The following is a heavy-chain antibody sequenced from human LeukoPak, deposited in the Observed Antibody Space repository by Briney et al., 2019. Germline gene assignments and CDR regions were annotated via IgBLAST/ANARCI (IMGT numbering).Heavy chain of an antibody. J-gene: IGHJ3*01. Sequence: SGGSLRLSCVASGFKFNNYWMNWVRQAPGKGLEWVANIKQDSSEENYVDSVRGRFTISRDNAKNSLYLQMNSLRVEDTAVYYCAKGDNGALYFWGRGTMVTVSS. CDR3: AKGDNGALYF. CDR1: GFKFNNYW. D-gene: IGHD2-8*01. V-gene: IGHV3-7*01. CDR2: IKQDSSEE.